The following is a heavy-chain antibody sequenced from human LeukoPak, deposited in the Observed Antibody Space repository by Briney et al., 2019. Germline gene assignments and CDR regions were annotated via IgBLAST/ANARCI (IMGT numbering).Heavy chain of an antibody. CDR1: GYTFTSYD. D-gene: IGHD2-2*01. J-gene: IGHJ6*02. Sequence: GASVKVSCKASGYTFTSYDINCVRQATGQGLEWMGWMNPNSGNTGYAQKFQGRVTMTRNTSISTAYMELSSLRSEDTAVYYCARKMSEGYCSSTSCFFRANYGMDVWGQGTTVTVSS. V-gene: IGHV1-8*01. CDR3: ARKMSEGYCSSTSCFFRANYGMDV. CDR2: MNPNSGNT.